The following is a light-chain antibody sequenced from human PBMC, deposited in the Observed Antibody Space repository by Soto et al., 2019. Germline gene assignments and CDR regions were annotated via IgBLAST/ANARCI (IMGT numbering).Light chain of an antibody. CDR2: YDS. Sequence: SYELTQPPSVSVAPGKTARITCGGNNIGSKSVHWYQQKPGQAPVLVIYYDSDRPSGIPERFSGSNSGNTATLTISRVEAGDEADYYCQVWDSSSDHPCVFGGGTKVTVL. CDR3: QVWDSSSDHPCV. J-gene: IGLJ3*02. CDR1: NIGSKS. V-gene: IGLV3-21*04.